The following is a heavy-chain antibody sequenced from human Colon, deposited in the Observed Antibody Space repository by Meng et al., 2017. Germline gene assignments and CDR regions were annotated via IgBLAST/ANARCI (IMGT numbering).Heavy chain of an antibody. CDR2: VYHSGST. J-gene: IGHJ5*02. CDR3: ARQGELRYCSSTSCYQDWFDP. Sequence: QVQLQESGPGLVKPSQTLSLTCTVSGGAISSGGYYWGGIRQPPGKGLEWMGTVYHSGSTYYNPSLKSRVPISVVPSKNQFSLKLSSVTAADTAVYYCARQGELRYCSSTSCYQDWFDPWGQGTLVTVSS. D-gene: IGHD2-2*01. CDR1: GGAISSGGYY. V-gene: IGHV4-39*01.